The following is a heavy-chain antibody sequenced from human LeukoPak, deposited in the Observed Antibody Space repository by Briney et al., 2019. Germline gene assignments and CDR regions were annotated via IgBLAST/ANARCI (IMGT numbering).Heavy chain of an antibody. CDR3: ATSRSIAVAESYF. D-gene: IGHD6-19*01. CDR2: IYYSGTT. Sequence: PSETLSLTCTVSGGSISSGSYYWCWIRQPPGKGLEWIASIYYSGTTYYNPSLKSRVTISVDTSKNQFSLKLNSVTAADTAVYYCATSRSIAVAESYFWGQGTLVTVSS. J-gene: IGHJ4*02. V-gene: IGHV4-39*01. CDR1: GGSISSGSYY.